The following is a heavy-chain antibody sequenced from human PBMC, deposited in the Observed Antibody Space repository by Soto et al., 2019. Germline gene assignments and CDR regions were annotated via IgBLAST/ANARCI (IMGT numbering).Heavy chain of an antibody. D-gene: IGHD2-2*01. CDR1: GGTFSSYA. CDR3: ARHVPAAGYYYGMDV. J-gene: IGHJ6*02. V-gene: IGHV1-69*12. Sequence: QVQLVQSGAEVKKPGSSVKVSCKASGGTFSSYAISWVRQAPGQGLEWMGGIIPIFGTANYTQKFQGRVTITADESXXTAYMELSSLRSEDTAVYYCARHVPAAGYYYGMDVWGQGTTVTVSS. CDR2: IIPIFGTA.